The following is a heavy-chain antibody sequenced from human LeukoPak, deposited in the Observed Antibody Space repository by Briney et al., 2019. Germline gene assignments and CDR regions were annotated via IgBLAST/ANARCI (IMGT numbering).Heavy chain of an antibody. Sequence: SVKVSCKASGGTFSSYAISWVRQAPGQGLEWMGGIIPIFGTANYAQKFQGRVTITTDESTSTAYMELSGLRSEDTAVYYCARPADYGDYWFDYWGQGTLVTVSS. V-gene: IGHV1-69*05. J-gene: IGHJ4*02. CDR2: IIPIFGTA. D-gene: IGHD4-17*01. CDR3: ARPADYGDYWFDY. CDR1: GGTFSSYA.